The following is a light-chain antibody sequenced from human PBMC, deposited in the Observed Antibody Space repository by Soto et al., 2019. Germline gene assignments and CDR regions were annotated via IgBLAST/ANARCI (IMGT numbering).Light chain of an antibody. CDR1: SSDVGGYNY. J-gene: IGLJ3*02. CDR3: SSHAGIINVV. CDR2: EVT. V-gene: IGLV2-8*01. Sequence: QSVLTQPPSASGSPGQSVTISCTGTSSDVGGYNYVSWYQQHPGKAPKLIIYEVTKRPSGVPDCFSGSKSGNTAYLTVSGLLAEDEADYYCSSHAGIINVVFGGGTKLTVL.